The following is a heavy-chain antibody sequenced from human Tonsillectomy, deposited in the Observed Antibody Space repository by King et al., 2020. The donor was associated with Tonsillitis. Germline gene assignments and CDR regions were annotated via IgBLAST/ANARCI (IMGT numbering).Heavy chain of an antibody. V-gene: IGHV4-59*08. Sequence: MQLQESGPGLVKPSETLSLTCTVSGASISSYYWNWIRQPPGKGLEWIGYISYMGSTNYNPPLKSRVTISEDTSKNPFSLKLGSATAADTAMYYCARKREGYYYYYMDVWGKGTTVTVSS. CDR1: GASISSYY. J-gene: IGHJ6*03. CDR3: ARKREGYYYYYMDV. CDR2: ISYMGST.